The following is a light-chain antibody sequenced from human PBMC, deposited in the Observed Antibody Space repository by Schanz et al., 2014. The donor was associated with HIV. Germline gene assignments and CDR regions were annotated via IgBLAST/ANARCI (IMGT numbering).Light chain of an antibody. CDR2: DVT. Sequence: QSALTQAASVSGSPGQSITISCTGTSSDIGGYSYVSWYQQHPGRAPKLILYDVTDRPSGVSSRFSGFKSGNTASLTISGLQAEDEADYYCTSYTNNNTLVFGGGTKLTVL. CDR1: SSDIGGYSY. CDR3: TSYTNNNTLV. J-gene: IGLJ2*01. V-gene: IGLV2-14*03.